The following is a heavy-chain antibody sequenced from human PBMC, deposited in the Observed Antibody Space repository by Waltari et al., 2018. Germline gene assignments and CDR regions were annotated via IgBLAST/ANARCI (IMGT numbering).Heavy chain of an antibody. Sequence: WVRQAPGQGPEWMGRIIPMIRTTNYAQKFQGRVTITADASTTTVYMELSSLRSEDTAVYYCARDPPLGVMGSYFDYWGQGTLVTVSS. J-gene: IGHJ4*02. CDR3: ARDPPLGVMGSYFDY. CDR2: IIPMIRTT. D-gene: IGHD3-16*01. V-gene: IGHV1-69*11.